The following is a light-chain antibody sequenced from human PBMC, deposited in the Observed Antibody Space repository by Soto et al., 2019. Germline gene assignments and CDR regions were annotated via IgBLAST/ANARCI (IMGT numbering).Light chain of an antibody. Sequence: EIVMTQSPATLSVSPGERASLSCRASQSVGSNLAWYQQTAGQAPRLLIYGASTRATGIPARFSGSGSGPEFTLTILSLQSADFAVDSCQQYTNWPYTFGQGTKLEIK. CDR2: GAS. CDR3: QQYTNWPYT. CDR1: QSVGSN. V-gene: IGKV3-15*01. J-gene: IGKJ2*01.